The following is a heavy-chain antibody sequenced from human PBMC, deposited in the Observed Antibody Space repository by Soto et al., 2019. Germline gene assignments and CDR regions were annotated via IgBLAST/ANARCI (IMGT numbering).Heavy chain of an antibody. CDR3: ARDALYSSGWSGQHYGMDV. D-gene: IGHD6-19*01. CDR2: INHSGST. V-gene: IGHV4-34*01. CDR1: GGSFSGYY. J-gene: IGHJ6*02. Sequence: SETLSLTCAVYGGSFSGYYWGWIRQPPGKGLEWIGEINHSGSTNYNPSLKSRVTISVDTSKNQFSLKLSSVTAADTAVYYCARDALYSSGWSGQHYGMDVWGQGTTVTVS.